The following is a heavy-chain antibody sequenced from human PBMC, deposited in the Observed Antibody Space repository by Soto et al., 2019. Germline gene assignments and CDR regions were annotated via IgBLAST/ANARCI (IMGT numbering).Heavy chain of an antibody. Sequence: SGPLAFTCVLSAAPISTYDWVTWVRQPPGKGLEWIGKMFRSGGADYSPSLKSRVTISADSAKNPFSLRLTAVTAADTAVYYCATGNVDSMLEYWGQGTQVTVSS. CDR3: ATGNVDSMLEY. V-gene: IGHV4-4*02. J-gene: IGHJ4*02. CDR1: AAPISTYDW. D-gene: IGHD3-3*01. CDR2: MFRSGGA.